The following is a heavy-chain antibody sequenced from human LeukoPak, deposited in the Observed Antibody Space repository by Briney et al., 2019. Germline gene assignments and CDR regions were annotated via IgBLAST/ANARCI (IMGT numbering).Heavy chain of an antibody. J-gene: IGHJ4*02. Sequence: ASVKVSCKAAGYTFTTYFMHWVRQAPGQGLEWVGVINPSNGDVSYAQKLQGRVTVTRDTSTTTVHMELSSLRSEDTALYYCAREGVGGSRNYRGMDFWGQGTLVTVSS. V-gene: IGHV1-46*01. CDR1: GYTFTTYF. D-gene: IGHD3-10*01. CDR2: INPSNGDV. CDR3: AREGVGGSRNYRGMDF.